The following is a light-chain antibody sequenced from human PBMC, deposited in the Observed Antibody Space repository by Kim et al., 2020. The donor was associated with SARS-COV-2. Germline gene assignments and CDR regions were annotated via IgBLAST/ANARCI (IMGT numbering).Light chain of an antibody. J-gene: IGLJ3*02. CDR1: SGHSSYA. Sequence: SLKLTCSLSSGHSSYAIAWHQQQPEKGPRYLMKLNSDGSHSKGDGIPDRFSGSSSGAERYLTISSLQSEDEADYYCQTWGTGIHWVFGGGTKLTVL. V-gene: IGLV4-69*01. CDR3: QTWGTGIHWV. CDR2: LNSDGSH.